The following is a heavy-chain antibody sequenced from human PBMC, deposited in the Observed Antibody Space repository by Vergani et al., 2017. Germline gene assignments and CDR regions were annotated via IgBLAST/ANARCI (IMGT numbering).Heavy chain of an antibody. CDR2: IIPIFGTA. CDR3: APRLYYYDSSGYQGGAFDI. V-gene: IGHV1-69*06. Sequence: QVQLVQSGAEVKKPGSSVKVSCKASGGPFSSYAISWVRQAPGQGLEWMGVIIPIFGTANYAQKFQGRVTITADKSTSTASMELSSLRSEDTAVYYCAPRLYYYDSSGYQGGAFDIWGQGTTVTVSS. D-gene: IGHD3-22*01. J-gene: IGHJ3*02. CDR1: GGPFSSYA.